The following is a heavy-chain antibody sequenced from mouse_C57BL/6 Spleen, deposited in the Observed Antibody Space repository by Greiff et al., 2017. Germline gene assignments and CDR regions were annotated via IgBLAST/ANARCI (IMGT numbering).Heavy chain of an antibody. J-gene: IGHJ4*01. V-gene: IGHV1-81*01. Sequence: QVQLQQSGAELARPGASVKLSCKASGYTFTSYGISWVKQRPGQGLEWIGEIYPRSGNTYYNEKFKGKATLTADKSSSTAYMELSSLTSEDSAVCFWASGYLTTVVAKCAMDYWGQGTAVTVSS. CDR1: GYTFTSYG. D-gene: IGHD1-1*01. CDR2: IYPRSGNT. CDR3: ASGYLTTVVAKCAMDY.